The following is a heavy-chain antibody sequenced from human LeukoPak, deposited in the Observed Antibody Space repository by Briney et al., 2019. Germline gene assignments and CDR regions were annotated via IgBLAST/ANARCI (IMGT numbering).Heavy chain of an antibody. J-gene: IGHJ3*02. CDR2: IIPIFGTA. CDR1: GGTFSSYA. D-gene: IGHD4-17*01. CDR3: ARGEQPYGDQRSRGAFDI. V-gene: IGHV1-69*13. Sequence: GASVKVSCKASGGTFSSYAISWVRQAPGQGLEWMGGIIPIFGTANYAQKFQGRVTITADESTSTAYMELSSLRSEDTAVYYCARGEQPYGDQRSRGAFDIWGQGTMVTVSS.